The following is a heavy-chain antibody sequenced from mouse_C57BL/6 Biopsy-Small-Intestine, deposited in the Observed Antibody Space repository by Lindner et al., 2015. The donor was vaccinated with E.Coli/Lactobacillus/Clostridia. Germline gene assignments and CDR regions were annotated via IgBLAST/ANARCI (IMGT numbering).Heavy chain of an antibody. CDR1: GYALTNYL. J-gene: IGHJ2*01. CDR2: INPGSGGT. V-gene: IGHV1-54*01. CDR3: ARFITTVPYYFDY. Sequence: VQLQESGAELVRPGTSVKVSCKASGYALTNYLIEWVKQRPGQGLEWIGVINPGSGGTNYNEKFKGKATLTADKSSSTAYMQLSSLTSEDSAVYFCARFITTVPYYFDYWGQGTTLTVSS. D-gene: IGHD1-1*01.